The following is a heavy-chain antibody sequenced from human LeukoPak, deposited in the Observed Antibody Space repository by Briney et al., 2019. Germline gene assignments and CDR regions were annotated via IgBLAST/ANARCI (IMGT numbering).Heavy chain of an antibody. CDR1: GGSISGYY. V-gene: IGHV4-34*01. CDR3: AREFGGYYPYYFDY. J-gene: IGHJ4*02. D-gene: IGHD3-22*01. CDR2: INHSGST. Sequence: SETLSLTCAVYGGSISGYYWSWIRQPPGKGLEWIGEINHSGSTNYNPSLKSRVTISVDTSKNQFSLKLSSVTAADTAVYYCAREFGGYYPYYFDYWGQGTLVTVSS.